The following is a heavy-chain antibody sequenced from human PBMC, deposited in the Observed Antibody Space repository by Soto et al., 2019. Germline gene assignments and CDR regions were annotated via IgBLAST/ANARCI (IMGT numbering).Heavy chain of an antibody. V-gene: IGHV3-11*01. Sequence: GGSLRLSCVDSGFTFSDCYMSWFRQAPGEGLEWVSHISTSGSAMYHADSVKGRFTISRDNAENSLYLQMNSLRAEDTAVYYCARMFSRYDPLYYFDYWGQGTLVTVSS. CDR1: GFTFSDCY. J-gene: IGHJ4*02. CDR2: ISTSGSAM. D-gene: IGHD1-1*01. CDR3: ARMFSRYDPLYYFDY.